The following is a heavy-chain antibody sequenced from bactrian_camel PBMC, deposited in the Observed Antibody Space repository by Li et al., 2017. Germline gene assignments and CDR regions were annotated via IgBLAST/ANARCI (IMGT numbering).Heavy chain of an antibody. CDR1: GDTDSGVSGSIC. J-gene: IGHJ4*01. CDR3: AAAVGHASGGCLSGSRSTYNY. Sequence: HVQLVESGGGSVQAGGSLRLSCVASGDTDSGVSGSICMGWFRQAPGKEREGVAAIFLGGPFLGGRRSFYSDSVKGRFTMSQDNAKNTWYLQLNNLEPADTAMYYGAAAVGHASGGCLSGSRSTYNYWGQGTQVTVS. D-gene: IGHD7*01. CDR2: IFLGGPFLGGRRS. V-gene: IGHV3-3*01.